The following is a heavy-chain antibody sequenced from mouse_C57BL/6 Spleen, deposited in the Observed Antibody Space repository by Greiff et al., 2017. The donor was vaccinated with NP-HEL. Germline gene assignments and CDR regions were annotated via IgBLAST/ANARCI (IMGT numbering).Heavy chain of an antibody. J-gene: IGHJ2*01. CDR1: GYTFTSYW. Sequence: QVQLQQSGAELVKPGASVKLSCKASGYTFTSYWMHWVKQRPGQGLEWIGMIHPNSGSTNYNEKFKSKATLTVDKSSSTAYMQLSSLTSEDSAVYYCARPLGYYFDYWGQGTTLTVSS. CDR3: ARPLGYYFDY. V-gene: IGHV1-64*01. CDR2: IHPNSGST. D-gene: IGHD4-1*01.